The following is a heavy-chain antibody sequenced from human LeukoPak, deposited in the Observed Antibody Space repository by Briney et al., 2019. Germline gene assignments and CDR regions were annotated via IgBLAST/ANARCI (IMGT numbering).Heavy chain of an antibody. Sequence: GGSLRLSCAASGFTFSNAWMSWVRQAPGKGLEWVGRIKSKTDGGTTDYAAPVKGRFTISRDDSKNTLYLQMNSLKTEDTAVYYCTTGRAWFGESLLQWGQGTLVTVSS. D-gene: IGHD3-10*01. CDR3: TTGRAWFGESLLQ. J-gene: IGHJ4*02. V-gene: IGHV3-15*01. CDR2: IKSKTDGGTT. CDR1: GFTFSNAW.